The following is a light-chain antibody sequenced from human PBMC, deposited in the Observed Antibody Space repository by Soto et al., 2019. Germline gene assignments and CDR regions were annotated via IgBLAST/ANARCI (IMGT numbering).Light chain of an antibody. CDR2: DAS. CDR3: QQYGSSLPLT. CDR1: QSVRDRY. V-gene: IGKV3-20*01. J-gene: IGKJ4*01. Sequence: DIVLTQSPGTLSLSPGQRATLSCRASQSVRDRYLAWYQQKPGQAPRLLIYDASSRATAIPDRFSGSGSGTDFTLTITRLEPEDSAVYYCQQYGSSLPLTFGGGTRVEIK.